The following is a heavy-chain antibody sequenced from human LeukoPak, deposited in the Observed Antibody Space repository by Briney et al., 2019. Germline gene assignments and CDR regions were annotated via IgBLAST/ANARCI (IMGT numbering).Heavy chain of an antibody. D-gene: IGHD6-6*01. CDR2: IYYSGST. J-gene: IGHJ3*02. V-gene: IGHV4-59*01. Sequence: PSETLSLTCTVSGGSISSYYWSWIRQPPGKGLEWIGYIYYSGSTNYNPSLKSRVTISVDTSKNQFSLKLSSVTAADTAVYYCARDVDRAARRSVGAFDIWGQGTMVTVSS. CDR1: GGSISSYY. CDR3: ARDVDRAARRSVGAFDI.